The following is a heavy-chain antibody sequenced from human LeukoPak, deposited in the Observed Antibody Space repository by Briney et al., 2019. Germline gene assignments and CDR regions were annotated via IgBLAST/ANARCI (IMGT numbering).Heavy chain of an antibody. J-gene: IGHJ6*03. D-gene: IGHD3-10*01. CDR2: IYYSGST. CDR3: ARHGGGSGRDYYYYSMDV. CDR1: GGSISSSSYY. Sequence: KASETLSLTCTVSGGSISSSSYYWGWIRQPPGKGLEWIGSIYYSGSTYYNPSLKSRVTISVDTSKNQFSLKLSSVTAADTAVYYCARHGGGSGRDYYYYSMDVWGKGTTVTVSS. V-gene: IGHV4-39*01.